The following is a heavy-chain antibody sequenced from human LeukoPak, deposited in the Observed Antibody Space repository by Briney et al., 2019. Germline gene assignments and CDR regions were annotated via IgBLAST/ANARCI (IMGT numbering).Heavy chain of an antibody. V-gene: IGHV4-30-2*01. J-gene: IGHJ6*02. CDR1: GGSISSGGYS. CDR2: IYHSGST. D-gene: IGHD1-1*01. Sequence: SETLSLTCAVSGGSISSGGYSWSWIRQPPGNGLEWIGYIYHSGSTYYNPSLKSRVTISVDTSKNQFSLKLSSVTAADTAVYYCARGQGQHTYIRYYYAMDVWGQGTTVTVSS. CDR3: ARGQGQHTYIRYYYAMDV.